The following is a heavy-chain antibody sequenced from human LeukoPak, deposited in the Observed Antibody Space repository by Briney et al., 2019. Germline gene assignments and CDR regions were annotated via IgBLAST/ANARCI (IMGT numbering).Heavy chain of an antibody. CDR1: GYTFTGHY. V-gene: IGHV1-2*02. J-gene: IGHJ4*02. CDR3: VRDFDWGPDY. Sequence: ASVKVSCKASGYTFTGHYLHWVRQAPGQGLEWMGWIYGHDGGTNIAQKFQDRVTMTRDTSITTAYMELTSLTPDDTAVYYCVRDFDWGPDYWGQGTLVTVSS. CDR2: IYGHDGGT. D-gene: IGHD3-9*01.